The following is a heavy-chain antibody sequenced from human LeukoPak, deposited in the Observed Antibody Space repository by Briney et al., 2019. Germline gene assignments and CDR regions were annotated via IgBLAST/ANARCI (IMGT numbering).Heavy chain of an antibody. CDR1: GFTFSSYA. CDR2: ISYDGSNK. J-gene: IGHJ4*02. D-gene: IGHD3-22*01. Sequence: PGGSLRLSCAASGFTFSSYAMHWVRQAPGKGLEWVAVISYDGSNKYYADSVKGRFTISRDNSKNTLYLQMNSLRAEDTAVYYCAKDAIVAEWGQGTLVTVSS. CDR3: AKDAIVAE. V-gene: IGHV3-30-3*01.